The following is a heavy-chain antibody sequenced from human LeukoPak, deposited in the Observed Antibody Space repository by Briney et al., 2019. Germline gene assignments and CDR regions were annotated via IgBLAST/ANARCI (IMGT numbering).Heavy chain of an antibody. V-gene: IGHV3-23*01. D-gene: IGHD1-7*01. CDR2: ISGSGGST. CDR1: GFTFSSYA. CDR3: AKALEITGTTHDAFDI. Sequence: PGGSLRLSCAASGFTFSSYAMSWVRQAPGKGLEWVSAISGSGGSTYYADSVKGRFTISRDNSKNTLYLQMNSLRAEDTAVYYCAKALEITGTTHDAFDIWGQGTMVTVSS. J-gene: IGHJ3*02.